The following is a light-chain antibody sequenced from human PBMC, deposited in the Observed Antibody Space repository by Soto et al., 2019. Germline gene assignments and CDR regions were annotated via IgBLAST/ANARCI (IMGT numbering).Light chain of an antibody. CDR2: YDD. J-gene: IGLJ2*01. V-gene: IGLV1-36*01. CDR3: AARDDRLNGRV. CDR1: RSNIGDNA. Sequence: QSVLIQPPSVSGAPGQTVTISCSGSRSNIGDNAVTWYQQVPGKAPRLLIYYDDLLPSGVSDRFSGSKSGTSASLAISGLQPEDEADYYCAARDDRLNGRVFGGGTKLTVL.